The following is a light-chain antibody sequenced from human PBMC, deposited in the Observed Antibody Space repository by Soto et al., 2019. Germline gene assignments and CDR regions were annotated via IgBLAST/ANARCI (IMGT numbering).Light chain of an antibody. Sequence: NFMLTPPHSVSESPGKTVIISCTRSSGSIASNYVQWYQHRPGSSPTTVIYEDNQRPAGVPDRFSGSIDSSSNSAYLTISGLETEDEADYFCQSYDATNQVFGGGTKLTVL. V-gene: IGLV6-57*01. CDR3: QSYDATNQV. CDR2: EDN. J-gene: IGLJ3*02. CDR1: SGSIASNY.